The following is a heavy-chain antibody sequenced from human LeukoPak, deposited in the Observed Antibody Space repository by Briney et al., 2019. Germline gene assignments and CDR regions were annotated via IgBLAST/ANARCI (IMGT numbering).Heavy chain of an antibody. CDR1: GFTFSSYE. CDR3: AELGITMTGGA. J-gene: IGHJ6*04. Sequence: GGSLRLSCAASGFTFSSYEMNWVRQAPGKGLEWVSYISSNGSTIYYADSVKGRFTISRDNAKNSVYLQMNRLRAEDTAVYYCAELGITMTGGAWGKGNTVTISS. V-gene: IGHV3-48*03. CDR2: ISSNGSTI. D-gene: IGHD3-10*02.